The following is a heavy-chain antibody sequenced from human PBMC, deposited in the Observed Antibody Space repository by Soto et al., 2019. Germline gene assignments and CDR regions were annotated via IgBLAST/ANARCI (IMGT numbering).Heavy chain of an antibody. J-gene: IGHJ5*02. V-gene: IGHV1-3*01. D-gene: IGHD3-10*02. CDR1: GYTFNSHA. CDR3: GRNQSGIGYYVNWFDP. CDR2: INAGNGNT. Sequence: GASVKVSCKASGYTFNSHAIHWVRQAPGQRPEWLGWINAGNGNTYYSEKFEGRVTFTRDTAATTVNMELTSLTSEDTAIYYCGRNQSGIGYYVNWFDPGGRGTLVPVSS.